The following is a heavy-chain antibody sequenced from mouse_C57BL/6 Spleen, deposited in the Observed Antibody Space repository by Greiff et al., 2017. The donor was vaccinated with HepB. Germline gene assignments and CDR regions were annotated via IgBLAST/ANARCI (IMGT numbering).Heavy chain of an antibody. J-gene: IGHJ2*01. CDR3: ARKELLYYSNYVYVDY. V-gene: IGHV1-50*01. D-gene: IGHD2-5*01. Sequence: QVQLQQPGAELVKPGASVKLSCKASGYTFTSYWMQWVKQRPGQGLEWIGEIDPSDSYTNYNQKFKGKATLTVDTSSSTAYMQLSSLTSEDSAVYYWARKELLYYSNYVYVDYWGQGTTLTVSS. CDR1: GYTFTSYW. CDR2: IDPSDSYT.